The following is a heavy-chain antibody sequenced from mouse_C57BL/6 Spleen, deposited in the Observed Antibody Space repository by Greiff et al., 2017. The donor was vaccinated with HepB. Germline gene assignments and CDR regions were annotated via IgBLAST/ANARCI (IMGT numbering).Heavy chain of an antibody. V-gene: IGHV3-1*01. CDR1: GYSITSGYD. CDR3: ARVGNDYDGYFDV. CDR2: ISYSGST. J-gene: IGHJ1*03. Sequence: DVKLQESGPGMVKPSQSLSLTCTVTGYSITSGYDWHWIRHFPGNKLEWMGYISYSGSTNYNPSLKSRISITHDTSKNHFFLKLNSVTTEDTATYYCARVGNDYDGYFDVWGTGTTVTVSS. D-gene: IGHD2-4*01.